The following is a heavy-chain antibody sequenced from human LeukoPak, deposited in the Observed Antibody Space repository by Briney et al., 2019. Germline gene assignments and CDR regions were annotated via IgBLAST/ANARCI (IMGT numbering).Heavy chain of an antibody. V-gene: IGHV3-21*01. CDR3: AMGDSSGWYFDY. CDR2: ISSSSSYI. J-gene: IGHJ4*02. CDR1: GFTFSSYS. Sequence: PGGSLRLSCAASGFTFSSYSMNWVRQAPGKGLEWVSSISSSSSYIYYADSVKGRFTISRDNAKNSLYLQMNSLRAEDTAVYYCAMGDSSGWYFDYWGQGTLVTVAS. D-gene: IGHD6-19*01.